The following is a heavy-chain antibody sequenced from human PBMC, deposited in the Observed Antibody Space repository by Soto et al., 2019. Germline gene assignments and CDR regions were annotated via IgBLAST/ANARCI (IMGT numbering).Heavy chain of an antibody. CDR1: GFSLSNAGLG. D-gene: IGHD6-13*01. V-gene: IGHV2-26*01. CDR2: IFLNYEK. CDR3: EYTYTTSWYWVDL. J-gene: IGHJ5*02. Sequence: HVTVKESGPVLVKPTETLTLTCTVSGFSLSNAGLGVSWIRQPPGKSLEWLAHIFLNYEKSYSPSLKSRRTIAKDTSQSQVFPTMTNMAPVDTATYYCEYTYTTSWYWVDLRGNGNMVTVSS.